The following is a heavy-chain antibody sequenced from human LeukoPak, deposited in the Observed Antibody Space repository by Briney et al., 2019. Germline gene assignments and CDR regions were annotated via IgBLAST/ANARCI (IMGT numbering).Heavy chain of an antibody. CDR1: GFTFSSYS. V-gene: IGHV3-21*01. J-gene: IGHJ4*02. D-gene: IGHD6-19*01. CDR3: ATTVAGTADH. CDR2: ISSSSSYI. Sequence: GGSLRLSCAASGFTFSSYSMNWVRQAPGKGLEWVSSISSSSSYIYYTDSVKGRFTISRDNAKNSLYLQMNSLRAEDTAVYYCATTVAGTADHWGQGTLVTVSS.